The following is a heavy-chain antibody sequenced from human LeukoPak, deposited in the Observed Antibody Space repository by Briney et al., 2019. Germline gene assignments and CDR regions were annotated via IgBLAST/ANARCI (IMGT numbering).Heavy chain of an antibody. D-gene: IGHD5/OR15-5a*01. Sequence: PGGSLRLSCAASGFIFSNYAMHWVRQAPGMGLEWVAVISFDGRNKYYADSVKGRFTISRDNSKNTLYLQMNSLRAEDTAVYYCAKGLRYFDYWGQGTLVTVSS. CDR3: AKGLRYFDY. V-gene: IGHV3-30*04. CDR2: ISFDGRNK. J-gene: IGHJ4*02. CDR1: GFIFSNYA.